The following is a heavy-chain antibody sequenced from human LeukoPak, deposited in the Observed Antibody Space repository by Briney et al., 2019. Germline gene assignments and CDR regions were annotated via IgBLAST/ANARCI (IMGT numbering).Heavy chain of an antibody. D-gene: IGHD3-10*01. Sequence: SETLSLTCAVYGGSFSGYYWSCIRPPPGKGLERIGEINHSGRTNYNPSLKSRVTISVDTSKNQLSLKLSSVTAADTAGYYCARGRMSMIRGALRGTTSYYDHYYMDVWGKGTTVTVSS. J-gene: IGHJ6*03. CDR1: GGSFSGYY. CDR2: INHSGRT. V-gene: IGHV4-34*01. CDR3: ARGRMSMIRGALRGTTSYYDHYYMDV.